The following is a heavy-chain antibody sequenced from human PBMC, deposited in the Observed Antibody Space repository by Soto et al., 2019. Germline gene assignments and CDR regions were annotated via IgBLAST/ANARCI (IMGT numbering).Heavy chain of an antibody. J-gene: IGHJ6*02. CDR2: MSGSGDAI. CDR1: GFTFSDYY. Sequence: GGSLRLSCTTSGFTFSDYYMTWVRQAPGKGLEWISYMSGSGDAIYYADSVKGRFTISRDNAKNSLHLEMNSLRVEDTAMYYCVRGNFYYGMDIWGQGTTVTVSS. CDR3: VRGNFYYGMDI. V-gene: IGHV3-11*01.